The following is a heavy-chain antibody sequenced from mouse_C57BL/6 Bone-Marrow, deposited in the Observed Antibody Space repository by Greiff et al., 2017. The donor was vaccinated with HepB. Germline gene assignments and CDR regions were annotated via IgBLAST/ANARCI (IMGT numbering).Heavy chain of an antibody. Sequence: EVKVVESGGDLVKPGGSLKLSCAASGFTFSSYGMSWVRQTPDKRLEWVATISSGGSYTYYPDSVKGRITISRDNAKNTLYLQMSSLKSEDTAMYYCARLLRYGYAMDYWGQGTSVTVSS. V-gene: IGHV5-6*01. CDR1: GFTFSSYG. J-gene: IGHJ4*01. CDR2: ISSGGSYT. CDR3: ARLLRYGYAMDY. D-gene: IGHD1-1*01.